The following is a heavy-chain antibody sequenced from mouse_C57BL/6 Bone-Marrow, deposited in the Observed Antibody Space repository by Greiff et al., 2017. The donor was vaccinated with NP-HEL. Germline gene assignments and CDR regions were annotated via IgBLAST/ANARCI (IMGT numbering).Heavy chain of an antibody. J-gene: IGHJ4*01. CDR2: ISDGGSYT. Sequence: EVNVVESGGGLVKPGGSLKLSCAASGFTFSSYAMSWVRQTPEKRLEWVATISDGGSYTYYPDNVKGRFTISRDNAKNNLYLQMSHLKSEDTAMYYCARADYVDAMDYWGQGTSVTVSS. V-gene: IGHV5-4*03. CDR3: ARADYVDAMDY. CDR1: GFTFSSYA. D-gene: IGHD1-1*01.